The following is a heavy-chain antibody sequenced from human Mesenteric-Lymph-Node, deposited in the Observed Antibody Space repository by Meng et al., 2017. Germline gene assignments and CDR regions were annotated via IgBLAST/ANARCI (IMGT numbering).Heavy chain of an antibody. J-gene: IGHJ4*02. Sequence: HPHRSGRGASNTSPTLSLPLAISGDSDSSKPAAWNWIRQSPSRGLELLGRTYSRSKWYNDYAVSVKGRIAINPDTSKNQFFLQLNSVTPEDTAVYYCARDYGTSRPFEYWGQGILVTVSS. D-gene: IGHD1/OR15-1a*01. V-gene: IGHV6-1*01. CDR2: TYSRSKWYN. CDR3: ARDYGTSRPFEY. CDR1: GDSDSSKPAA.